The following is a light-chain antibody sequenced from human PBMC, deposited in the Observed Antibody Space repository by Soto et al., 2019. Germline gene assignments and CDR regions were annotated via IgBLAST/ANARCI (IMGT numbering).Light chain of an antibody. CDR1: SNDVGNYKY. V-gene: IGLV2-11*01. CDR2: SVS. Sequence: QSVLTQPRSVSGSPGESVTISCTGTSNDVGNYKYVSWYQQYPGKAPRLLLSSVSKRPSGVPDRFSGSKSGNTASLTISGLQAEDEADYYCCSYAGSYTYVFGTGTKVTVL. CDR3: CSYAGSYTYV. J-gene: IGLJ1*01.